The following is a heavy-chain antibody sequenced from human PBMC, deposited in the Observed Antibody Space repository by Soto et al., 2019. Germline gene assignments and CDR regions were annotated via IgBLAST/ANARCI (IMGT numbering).Heavy chain of an antibody. CDR3: ARDWDSGYDPGYYFDY. D-gene: IGHD5-12*01. J-gene: IGHJ4*02. CDR2: ISYDVSNK. Sequence: GGALRLSCAASGFTFSSYAMNWVRQAPGKGLEWVAVISYDVSNKYYADSVKGRFTISRDNSKNTLYLQMNSLIAEDTAVYYCARDWDSGYDPGYYFDYWGQGTQDTVS. V-gene: IGHV3-30-3*01. CDR1: GFTFSSYA.